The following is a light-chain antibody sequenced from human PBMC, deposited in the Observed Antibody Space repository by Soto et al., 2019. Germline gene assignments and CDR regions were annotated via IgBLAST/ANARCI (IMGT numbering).Light chain of an antibody. CDR2: DVS. Sequence: QSVLAQPASVSGSRGQSITISCTGTSSDVGRYNYVSWFQQHPGKVPKLIIYDVSNRPSGVSDRFSGSKSGNTASLTISGLHPEDEADYYCRYFTSSSTFVFGTGXKVTGL. J-gene: IGLJ1*01. CDR3: RYFTSSSTFV. V-gene: IGLV2-14*03. CDR1: SSDVGRYNY.